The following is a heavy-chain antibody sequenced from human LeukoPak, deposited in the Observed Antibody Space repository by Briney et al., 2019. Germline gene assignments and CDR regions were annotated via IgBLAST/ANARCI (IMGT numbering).Heavy chain of an antibody. J-gene: IGHJ4*02. CDR3: ASEDYYDSSGYYTGGFDY. Sequence: AETLSLTCTVSGGSVSSGSYYWSWIRQPPGKGLEWIGYIHYSGSTNYNPSLKSRVTISVDTSKNQFSLKLSSVTAADTAVYYCASEDYYDSSGYYTGGFDYWGQGTLVTVSS. CDR2: IHYSGST. D-gene: IGHD3-22*01. CDR1: GGSVSSGSYY. V-gene: IGHV4-61*01.